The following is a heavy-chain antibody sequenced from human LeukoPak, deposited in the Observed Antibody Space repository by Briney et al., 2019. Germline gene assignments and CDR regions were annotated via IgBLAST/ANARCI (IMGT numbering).Heavy chain of an antibody. Sequence: PGGSLRLSCAASGFTFSSYAMSWVRQAPGKGLEWVSAISGSGGNTHYADSVKGRFTISRDNSKNTLYLQMNSLRAEDTAVYYCSKWKAIVLVPEARSPIDYWGQGTLVTVSS. J-gene: IGHJ4*02. D-gene: IGHD2-2*01. CDR1: GFTFSSYA. CDR2: ISGSGGNT. CDR3: SKWKAIVLVPEARSPIDY. V-gene: IGHV3-23*01.